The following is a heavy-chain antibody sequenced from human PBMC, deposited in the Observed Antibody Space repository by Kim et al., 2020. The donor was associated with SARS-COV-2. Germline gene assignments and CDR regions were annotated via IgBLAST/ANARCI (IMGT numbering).Heavy chain of an antibody. D-gene: IGHD6-13*01. CDR3: ASGQLADDAFDI. J-gene: IGHJ3*02. CDR2: IYYSGST. CDR1: GGSISSYY. V-gene: IGHV4-59*01. Sequence: SETLSLTCTVSGGSISSYYWSWIRQPPGKGLEWIGYIYYSGSTNYNPSLKSRVTISVDTSKNQFSLKLSSVTAADTAVYYCASGQLADDAFDIWGQGTMV.